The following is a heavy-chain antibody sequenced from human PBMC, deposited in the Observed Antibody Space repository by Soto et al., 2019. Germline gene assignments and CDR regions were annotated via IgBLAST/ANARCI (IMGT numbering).Heavy chain of an antibody. D-gene: IGHD4-4*01. J-gene: IGHJ4*02. Sequence: SETLSLTCAVYGVSFSSYYWGWIRQPPGKGLEWIGTIYYSGSTYYNPSLKSRVTISVDTSKNQFSLKLSSVTAADTAVYYCARQGRWLQSDYWGQGTLVTVSS. CDR2: IYYSGST. V-gene: IGHV4-39*01. CDR3: ARQGRWLQSDY. CDR1: GVSFSSYY.